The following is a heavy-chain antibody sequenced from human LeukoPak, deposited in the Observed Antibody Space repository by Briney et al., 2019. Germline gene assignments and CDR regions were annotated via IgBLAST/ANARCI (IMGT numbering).Heavy chain of an antibody. CDR3: AREAGHSGGSYFDY. D-gene: IGHD1-26*01. Sequence: GASVKVSCKASGYTFTSYDINWVRQATGQGLEWIGWMNPSSGNTGYAQKFQGRVTMTRNTSISTAYMELSRLRYEDTAVYYCAREAGHSGGSYFDYWGQGTMVTVSS. CDR2: MNPSSGNT. J-gene: IGHJ4*02. V-gene: IGHV1-8*01. CDR1: GYTFTSYD.